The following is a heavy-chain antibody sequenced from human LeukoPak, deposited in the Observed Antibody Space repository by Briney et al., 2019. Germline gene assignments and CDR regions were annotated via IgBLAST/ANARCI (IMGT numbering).Heavy chain of an antibody. CDR3: ARHRLLWFGEFLDAFDI. CDR2: ISSSSSYI. D-gene: IGHD3-10*01. Sequence: GGSLRLSCAASGFTFSTYCMNWVRQAPGKGLEWVSSISSSSSYIYYADSLKGRFTISRDNAKNSLYLQMNSLRAEDTAVYYCARHRLLWFGEFLDAFDIWGQGTMVTVSS. V-gene: IGHV3-21*01. J-gene: IGHJ3*02. CDR1: GFTFSTYC.